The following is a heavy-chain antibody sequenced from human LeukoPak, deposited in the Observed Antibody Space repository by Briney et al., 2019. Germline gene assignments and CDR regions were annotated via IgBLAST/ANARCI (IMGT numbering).Heavy chain of an antibody. D-gene: IGHD4-23*01. CDR3: ARDPTTGGGNHFDY. CDR2: IYYSGST. Sequence: SETLSLTCTVSGVSISSGAYYWSWIRQPPGKGLEWIGYIYYSGSTYYNPSLKSRVTISVDTSKNQFSLKLSSVTAADTAVYYCARDPTTGGGNHFDYWGQGTLVTVSS. J-gene: IGHJ4*02. CDR1: GVSISSGAYY. V-gene: IGHV4-30-4*01.